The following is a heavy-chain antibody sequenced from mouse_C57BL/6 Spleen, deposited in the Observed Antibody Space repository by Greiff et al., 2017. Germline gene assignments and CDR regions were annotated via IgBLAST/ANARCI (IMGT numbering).Heavy chain of an antibody. V-gene: IGHV1-82*01. D-gene: IGHD1-1*01. J-gene: IGHJ4*01. CDR1: GYAFSRSW. Sequence: VQLVESGPELVKPGASVKISCKASGYAFSRSWMNWVKQRPGKGLEWIGRIYPGDGDTNYNGKFKGKATLTADKSSSTTYMQLSSLTSEDSAVYFCARHYYGRSYYYAMDYWGQGTSVTVSA. CDR2: IYPGDGDT. CDR3: ARHYYGRSYYYAMDY.